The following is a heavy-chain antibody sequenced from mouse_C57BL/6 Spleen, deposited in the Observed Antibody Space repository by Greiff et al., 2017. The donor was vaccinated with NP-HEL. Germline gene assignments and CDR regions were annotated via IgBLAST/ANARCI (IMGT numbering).Heavy chain of an antibody. D-gene: IGHD1-1*01. Sequence: EVKLQESGGGLVKPGGSLKLSCAASGFTFSSYTMSWVPQTPEKRLEWVATISGGGGNTYYPDSVKGRFTISRDNAKNTLYLQMSSLRSEDTALYYCARHRITTVVADYWGQGTTLTVSS. J-gene: IGHJ2*01. V-gene: IGHV5-9*01. CDR3: ARHRITTVVADY. CDR2: ISGGGGNT. CDR1: GFTFSSYT.